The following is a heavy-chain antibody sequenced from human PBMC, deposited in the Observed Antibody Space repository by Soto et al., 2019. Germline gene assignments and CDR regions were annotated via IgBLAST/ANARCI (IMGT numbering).Heavy chain of an antibody. Sequence: SETLSLTGAVYGGSFSGCYWSWIRQPPGKGLEWIGEINHSGSTNYNPSLKSRVTISVDTSKNQFSLKLSSVTAADTAVYYCARGRIAVAGTRYYYYGMDVWGQGTTVTVSS. J-gene: IGHJ6*02. CDR1: GGSFSGCY. CDR3: ARGRIAVAGTRYYYYGMDV. V-gene: IGHV4-34*01. CDR2: INHSGST. D-gene: IGHD6-19*01.